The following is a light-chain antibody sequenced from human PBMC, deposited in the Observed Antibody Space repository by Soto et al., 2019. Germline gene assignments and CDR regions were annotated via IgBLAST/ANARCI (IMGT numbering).Light chain of an antibody. CDR2: GAS. J-gene: IGKJ2*01. CDR1: QSISSRY. V-gene: IGKV3-20*01. Sequence: IVLTQSPGTLSLSPGERATLSCRASQSISSRYLAWYQQKPGQAPRLLISGASTRSTGIPDRFSGSGSGTDFTLTISRLEPEDFVVYFCQRYGSSPPFTFGQGTKVEI. CDR3: QRYGSSPPFT.